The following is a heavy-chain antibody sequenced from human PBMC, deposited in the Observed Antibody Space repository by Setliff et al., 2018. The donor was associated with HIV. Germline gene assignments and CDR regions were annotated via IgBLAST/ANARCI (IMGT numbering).Heavy chain of an antibody. CDR2: IIPIIGIT. CDR1: GGTFSSYA. J-gene: IGHJ5*02. Sequence: SVKVSCKASGGTFSSYAISWVRQAPGQGLEWMGGIIPIIGITNQAQKFQGRVTITADKSTNTACMELSSLRSEDTAVYYCAKDRGRGNWLDPWGQGTLVTVSS. CDR3: AKDRGRGNWLDP. D-gene: IGHD3-16*01. V-gene: IGHV1-69*10.